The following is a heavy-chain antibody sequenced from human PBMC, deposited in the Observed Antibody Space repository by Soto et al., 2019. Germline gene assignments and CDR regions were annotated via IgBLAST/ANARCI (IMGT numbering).Heavy chain of an antibody. J-gene: IGHJ4*02. D-gene: IGHD6-13*01. CDR2: ISSNGGST. Sequence: GGSLRLSCGALGFTFSSYAMHWVRQAPGKGLEYVSAISSNGGSTYYADSVKGRFTISRDNSKNTLYLQMSSLRAEDTAVYYCVKALVTIAAAGIFEYWGQGTLVTVSS. CDR1: GFTFSSYA. V-gene: IGHV3-64D*06. CDR3: VKALVTIAAAGIFEY.